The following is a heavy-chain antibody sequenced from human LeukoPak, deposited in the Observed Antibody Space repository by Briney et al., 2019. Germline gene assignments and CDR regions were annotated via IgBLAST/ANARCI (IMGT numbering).Heavy chain of an antibody. CDR3: ARAEYTSKLDY. D-gene: IGHD6-13*01. CDR2: VNPNSGGT. V-gene: IGHV1-2*02. CDR1: GYTFTDYY. J-gene: IGHJ4*02. Sequence: ASVKVSCKASGYTFTDYYMHWVRQAPGQGLEWIGWVNPNSGGTNYAQKFQGRVTMTRDTSISTAYMELSSLRSDDTAVYYCARAEYTSKLDYWGQGALVTVSS.